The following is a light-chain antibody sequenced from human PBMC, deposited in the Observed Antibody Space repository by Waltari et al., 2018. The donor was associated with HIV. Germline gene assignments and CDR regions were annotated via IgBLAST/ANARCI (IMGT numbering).Light chain of an antibody. CDR1: QSIGRY. CDR3: QRSSTWPPRIT. Sequence: EIVLTQSPATLSLSPGERATLSCRASQSIGRYLAWYQQKPGQAPRLLIYEASTMATDIPARFSGSGSGTDFTLTIRSLEPEDFATYYCQRSSTWPPRITFGPGTTVDI. J-gene: IGKJ3*01. V-gene: IGKV3-11*01. CDR2: EAS.